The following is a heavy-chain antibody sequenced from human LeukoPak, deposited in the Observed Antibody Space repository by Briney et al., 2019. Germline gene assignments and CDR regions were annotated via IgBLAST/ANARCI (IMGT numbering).Heavy chain of an antibody. V-gene: IGHV3-15*01. CDR2: IKSKTDGGTT. J-gene: IGHJ4*02. CDR3: TTFIVATLYYFDY. D-gene: IGHD5-12*01. Sequence: PGGSLRLSCAASGFTFSNAWMSWVRQAPGKGLEWVGRIKSKTDGGTTDYAAPVKGRFTISRDDSKNTLYLQMNSLKTEDTAVYYCTTFIVATLYYFDYWGQGTLVTVSS. CDR1: GFTFSNAW.